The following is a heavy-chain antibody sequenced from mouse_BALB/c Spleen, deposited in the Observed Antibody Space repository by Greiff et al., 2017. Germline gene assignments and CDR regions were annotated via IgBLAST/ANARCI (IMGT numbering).Heavy chain of an antibody. V-gene: IGHV5-12-2*01. CDR1: GFTFSSYT. J-gene: IGHJ3*01. CDR3: ARPLYDGYYAWFAY. CDR2: ISNGGGST. Sequence: EVKLVESGGGLVQPGGSLKLSCAASGFTFSSYTMSWVRQTPEKRLEWVAYISNGGGSTYYPDTVKGRFTISRDNAKNTLYLQMSSLKSEDTAMYYCARPLYDGYYAWFAYWGQGTLVTVSA. D-gene: IGHD2-3*01.